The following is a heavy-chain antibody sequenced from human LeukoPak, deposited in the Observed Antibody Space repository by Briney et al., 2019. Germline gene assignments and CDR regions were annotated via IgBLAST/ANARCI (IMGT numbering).Heavy chain of an antibody. J-gene: IGHJ5*02. CDR3: ARVGKAARSEWFDP. CDR2: ISGGGAT. V-gene: IGHV3-23*01. D-gene: IGHD6-6*01. CDR1: GFTFSIYA. Sequence: GGSLRLSCAPSGFTFSIYAMTWVRQAPGKGLEWVSAISGGGATYYADYVKGRFTISRDNSKNTLYLQMNSLRADDAAVYYCARVGKAARSEWFDPWGQGTLVTVSS.